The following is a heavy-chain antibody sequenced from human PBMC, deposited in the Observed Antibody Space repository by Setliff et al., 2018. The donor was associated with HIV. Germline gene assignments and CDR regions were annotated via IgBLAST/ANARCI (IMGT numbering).Heavy chain of an antibody. J-gene: IGHJ4*02. Sequence: SETLSLTCTVSGGSISSSSYYWGWIRQPPGKGLEWIESIYYTGSTYYNPSLKSRVTMSVDTSKNQFSLRLSSVTAADAAVYYCARHSGAPYSSSSGLFDYWGQGTLVTVSS. CDR3: ARHSGAPYSSSSGLFDY. CDR1: GGSISSSSYY. D-gene: IGHD6-6*01. CDR2: IYYTGST. V-gene: IGHV4-39*01.